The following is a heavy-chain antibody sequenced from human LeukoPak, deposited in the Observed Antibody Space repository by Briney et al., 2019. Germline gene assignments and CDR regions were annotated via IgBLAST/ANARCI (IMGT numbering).Heavy chain of an antibody. Sequence: GASVKVSCKASGGTFSNYAINWVRQAPGQGLEWMGGIIPIFNTANYVQKFQGRVTITADKFTNTAYLDLNSLRSNDTAVYYCARDRDYDALTTYYFGAFDIWGQGTMVTVSS. CDR1: GGTFSNYA. V-gene: IGHV1-69*06. CDR3: ARDRDYDALTTYYFGAFDI. D-gene: IGHD3-9*01. CDR2: IIPIFNTA. J-gene: IGHJ3*02.